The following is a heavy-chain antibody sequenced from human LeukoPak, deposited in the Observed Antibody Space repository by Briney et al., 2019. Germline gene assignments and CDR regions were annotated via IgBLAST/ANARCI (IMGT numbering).Heavy chain of an antibody. J-gene: IGHJ4*02. CDR2: IYTSGST. CDR3: ARDNPIAAAVDY. D-gene: IGHD6-13*01. V-gene: IGHV4-61*02. CDR1: RGSISSGSHC. Sequence: LSLTCTERRGSISSGSHCSSWIRQHAGKGLEWIGRIYTSGSTNYNPSLKSRVTISVDTSKNQFSLKLSSVTAADTAVYYCARDNPIAAAVDYWGQGTLVTVSS.